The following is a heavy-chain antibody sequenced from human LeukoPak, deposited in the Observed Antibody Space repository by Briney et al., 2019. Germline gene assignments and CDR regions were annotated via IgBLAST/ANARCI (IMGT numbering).Heavy chain of an antibody. CDR1: GVTLSSYG. CDR3: PKDRYCDSTSCPTDY. V-gene: IGHV3-30*18. J-gene: IGHJ4*02. CDR2: ISYDGSNK. Sequence: GGSLRLSCVAYGVTLSSYGMHWVRQAPGKGLEWVAVISYDGSNKYYADSVKGRFTISRDNSKNTLYLQMNSLRAEDTAVYYCPKDRYCDSTSCPTDYWGQGTLVTVSS. D-gene: IGHD2-2*01.